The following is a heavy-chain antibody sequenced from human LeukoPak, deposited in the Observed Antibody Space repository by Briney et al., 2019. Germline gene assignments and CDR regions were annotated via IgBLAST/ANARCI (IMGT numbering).Heavy chain of an antibody. CDR3: AKGYSSSWYYFDY. CDR2: ISSSGGGT. D-gene: IGHD6-13*01. J-gene: IGHJ4*02. CDR1: GFTFSSYA. V-gene: IGHV3-23*01. Sequence: GGSLRLSCAASGFTFSSYAMSWVPQAPGKGLEWVSAISSSGGGTYYADSVKGRFTISRDNTKNKLYLQMNSLRAEDTAVYYCAKGYSSSWYYFDYWGQGTLVTVSS.